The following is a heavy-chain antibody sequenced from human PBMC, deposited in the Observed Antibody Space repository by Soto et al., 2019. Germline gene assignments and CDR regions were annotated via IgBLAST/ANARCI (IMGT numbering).Heavy chain of an antibody. CDR3: ARDYDILTGYSQNSFEY. CDR2: INAANGNT. CDR1: GGTFSSYT. V-gene: IGHV1-3*01. J-gene: IGHJ4*02. D-gene: IGHD3-9*01. Sequence: DSVKVSCKASGGTFSSYTISWVRQAPGQRLEWMGWINAANGNTKYSQNFQGGVTFTRDTSASIAYMELNNLRSEDTAVYYCARDYDILTGYSQNSFEYWGQGTLVTVSS.